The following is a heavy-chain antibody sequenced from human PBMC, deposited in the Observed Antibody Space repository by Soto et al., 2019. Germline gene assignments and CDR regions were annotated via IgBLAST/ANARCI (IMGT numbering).Heavy chain of an antibody. V-gene: IGHV3-23*01. CDR2: ISGSGGST. CDR3: AKDSQYYHGTGSDEWFDL. Sequence: GGSLRLSCAASGFSFSSYAMNWVRQAPGKGLEWVSVISGSGGSTYYADSVKGRFTISRDNSKNTLYVQMNRLRAGDTAVYYCAKDSQYYHGTGSDEWFDLWGQGTLVTVSS. D-gene: IGHD3-10*01. CDR1: GFSFSSYA. J-gene: IGHJ5*02.